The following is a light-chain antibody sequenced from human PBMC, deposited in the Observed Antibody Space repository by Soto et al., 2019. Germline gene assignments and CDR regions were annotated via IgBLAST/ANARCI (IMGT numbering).Light chain of an antibody. CDR1: SSNIGTGY. J-gene: IGLJ3*02. V-gene: IGLV1-40*01. Sequence: QSVLTQPPSVSGAPGQRVTISCTGSSSNIGTGYVHWYQQLPGTAPRLLIYDNDNRPSGVPDRFSASKSGTSASLDITGLQPEDEGHYYFQSYDSSLTAPWVFGGGTKLTVL. CDR3: QSYDSSLTAPWV. CDR2: DND.